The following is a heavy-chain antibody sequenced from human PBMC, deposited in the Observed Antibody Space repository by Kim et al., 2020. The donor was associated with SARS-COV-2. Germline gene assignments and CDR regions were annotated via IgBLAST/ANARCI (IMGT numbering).Heavy chain of an antibody. CDR3: ARDPGDGSGSYFDY. CDR1: GFTVSSNY. V-gene: IGHV3-66*01. J-gene: IGHJ4*02. Sequence: GGSLRLSCAASGFTVSSNYMSWVCQAPGKGLEWVSVSYSGGSTYYADSVKGRFTISRDNSKNTLYLQMNSLRAEDTAVYYCARDPGDGSGSYFDYWGQGTLVTVSS. CDR2: SYSGGST. D-gene: IGHD3-10*01.